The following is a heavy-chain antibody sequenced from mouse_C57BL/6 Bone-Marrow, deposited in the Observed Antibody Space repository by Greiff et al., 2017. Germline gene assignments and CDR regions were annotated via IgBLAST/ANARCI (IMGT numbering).Heavy chain of an antibody. CDR2: FHPYNDDT. D-gene: IGHD1-1*01. CDR1: GYTFTTYP. CDR3: ARSSSYFYYFDY. V-gene: IGHV1-47*01. Sequence: VKLMESGAELVKPGSSVKMSCKASGYTFTTYPIEWMKQNHGKSLEWIGNFHPYNDDTKYNEKFKGKATLTVDKSSTTVYLELSRLSSDDSAVFYCARSSSYFYYFDYWGQGTTLTVSS. J-gene: IGHJ2*01.